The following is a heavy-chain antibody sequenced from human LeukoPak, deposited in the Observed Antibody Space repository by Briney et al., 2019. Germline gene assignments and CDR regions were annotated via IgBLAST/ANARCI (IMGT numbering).Heavy chain of an antibody. CDR2: MNPNSGNT. Sequence: GASVKVSCKASGYTFTSYDINWVRQATGQGLEWMGWMNPNSGNTGYAQKFQGRVTITRNTSISTVYMELSSLRSEDTAVYYCARDRRSYCGGDCPLDYWGQGTLVTVSS. J-gene: IGHJ4*02. CDR1: GYTFTSYD. D-gene: IGHD2-21*02. CDR3: ARDRRSYCGGDCPLDY. V-gene: IGHV1-8*03.